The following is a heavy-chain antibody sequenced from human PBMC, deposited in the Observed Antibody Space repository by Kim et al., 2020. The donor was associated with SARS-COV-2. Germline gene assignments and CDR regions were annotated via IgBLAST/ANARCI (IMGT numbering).Heavy chain of an antibody. Sequence: GGSLRLSCAASGFTFSSYWMSWVRQAPGKGLEWVANIKQDGSEKYYVDSVKGRFTISRDNAKNSLYLQMNSLRAEDTAVYYCARDSKGIAARFDPWGQGTLVTVSS. CDR1: GFTFSSYW. J-gene: IGHJ5*02. CDR2: IKQDGSEK. V-gene: IGHV3-7*03. D-gene: IGHD6-25*01. CDR3: ARDSKGIAARFDP.